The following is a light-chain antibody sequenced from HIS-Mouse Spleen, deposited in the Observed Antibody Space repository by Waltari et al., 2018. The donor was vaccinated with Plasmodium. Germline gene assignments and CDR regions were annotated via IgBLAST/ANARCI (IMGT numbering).Light chain of an antibody. CDR1: QSVSSN. J-gene: IGKJ4*01. V-gene: IGKV3-15*01. CDR3: QQYNNWPPLT. CDR2: GAS. Sequence: VMTQSPATLSVSPGERATLSCRASQSVSSNLAWYQQKPGQAPRLLIYGASTRATGIPARFSGSGSGTEFTLTISSLQSEDFAVYYCQQYNNWPPLTFGGGTKVEIK.